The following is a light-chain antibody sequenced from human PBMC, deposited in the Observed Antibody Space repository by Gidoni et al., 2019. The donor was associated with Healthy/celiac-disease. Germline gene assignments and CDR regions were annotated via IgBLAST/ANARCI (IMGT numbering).Light chain of an antibody. CDR2: QDS. Sequence: SYELTQPPSVSVSPGQTASITCSGDKLGDKYACWYQQKPGQSPVLVIYQDSKWPSGIPERFSGSNSGNTATLTISGTQAMDEVDYYCQAWDSSTVVFGGGTKLTVL. CDR3: QAWDSSTVV. J-gene: IGLJ2*01. V-gene: IGLV3-1*01. CDR1: KLGDKY.